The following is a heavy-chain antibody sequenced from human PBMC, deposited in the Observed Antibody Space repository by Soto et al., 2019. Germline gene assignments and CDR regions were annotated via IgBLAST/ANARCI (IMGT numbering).Heavy chain of an antibody. Sequence: QVQLQESGPGLVKSSETLSLTCTVSGGSMSSFYWSWIRQPAGKGLEWIARIYGFGATNHNPSLKSRVTLSLDTSQKKFSLTLTSVTAADTAVYFCAGEGASSCASRHFADWGQGTLVTVSS. D-gene: IGHD2-21*01. CDR1: GGSMSSFY. J-gene: IGHJ4*02. CDR2: IYGFGAT. CDR3: AGEGASSCASRHFAD. V-gene: IGHV4-4*07.